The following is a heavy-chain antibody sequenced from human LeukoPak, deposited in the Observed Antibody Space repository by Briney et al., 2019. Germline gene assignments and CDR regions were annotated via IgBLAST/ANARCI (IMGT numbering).Heavy chain of an antibody. V-gene: IGHV4-59*11. D-gene: IGHD1/OR15-1a*01. Sequence: SETLSLTCTVSGGSISSHYWSWIRQPPGKGLEWIGYIYYSGSTNYNPPLKSRVTISVDTSKNQFSLKLSSVTAADTAVYYCARDGITGTNDYFDYWGQGTLVTVSS. J-gene: IGHJ4*02. CDR2: IYYSGST. CDR3: ARDGITGTNDYFDY. CDR1: GGSISSHY.